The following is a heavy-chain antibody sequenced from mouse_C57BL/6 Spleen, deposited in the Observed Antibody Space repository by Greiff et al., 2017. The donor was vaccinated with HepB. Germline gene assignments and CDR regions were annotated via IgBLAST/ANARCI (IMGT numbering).Heavy chain of an antibody. CDR1: GYSFTGYY. CDR3: ARTRGSTWFAY. Sequence: VQLQQSGPELVKPGASVKISCKASGYSFTGYYMHWVKQSSEKSLEWIGEINPSTGGTSYNQKFKGKATLTVDKSSSTAYMQLKSLTSEDSAVYYCARTRGSTWFAYWGQGTLVTVSA. CDR2: INPSTGGT. J-gene: IGHJ3*01. V-gene: IGHV1-43*01. D-gene: IGHD1-1*01.